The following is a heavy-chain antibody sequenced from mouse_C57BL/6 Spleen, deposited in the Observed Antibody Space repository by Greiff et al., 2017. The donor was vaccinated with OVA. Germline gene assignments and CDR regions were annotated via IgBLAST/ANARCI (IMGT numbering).Heavy chain of an antibody. CDR1: GYSITSGYY. CDR2: ISYDGSN. D-gene: IGHD1-1*01. J-gene: IGHJ2*01. CDR3: ARYYYGNFDY. V-gene: IGHV3-6*01. Sequence: EVKLMESGPGLVKPSQSLSLTCSVTGYSITSGYYWNWIRQFPGNKLEWMGYISYDGSNNYNPSLKNRISITRDTSKNQFFLKLNSVTTEDTATYYCARYYYGNFDYWGQGTTLTVSS.